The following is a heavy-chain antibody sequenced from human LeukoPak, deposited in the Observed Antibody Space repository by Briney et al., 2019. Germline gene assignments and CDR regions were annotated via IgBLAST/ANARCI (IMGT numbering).Heavy chain of an antibody. V-gene: IGHV3-33*01. J-gene: IGHJ4*02. Sequence: GRSLRLSCAASGFTFSSYGMHWVRQAPGKGLEWVAVIWYDGSNKYYADSVKGRFTISRDNSKNTLYLQMNSLRVEDTAVYYCAREGPAESGDYWGQGTLVTVSS. CDR1: GFTFSSYG. CDR3: AREGPAESGDY. D-gene: IGHD6-25*01. CDR2: IWYDGSNK.